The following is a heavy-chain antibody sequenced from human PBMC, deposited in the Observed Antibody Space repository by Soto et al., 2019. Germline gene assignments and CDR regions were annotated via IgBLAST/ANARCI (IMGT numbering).Heavy chain of an antibody. V-gene: IGHV4-4*07. J-gene: IGHJ3*02. D-gene: IGHD3-3*01. Sequence: PSETLSLTCTVSGGSISSYYWSWIRQPAGKGLEWIGRIYTSGSTNYNPSLKSRVTMSVDTSKNQFSLKLSSVTAADTAVYYCARFRFLEWLRLGTGAFDISGQGTTVTV. CDR2: IYTSGST. CDR3: ARFRFLEWLRLGTGAFDI. CDR1: GGSISSYY.